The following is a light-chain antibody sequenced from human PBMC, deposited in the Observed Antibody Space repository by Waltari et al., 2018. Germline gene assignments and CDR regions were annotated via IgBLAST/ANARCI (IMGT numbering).Light chain of an antibody. CDR3: VVYMGSDIWV. CDR1: SGSVSCDYY. Sequence: QTVVTQVPAFSVSPGGTVPLTCGLTSGSVSCDYYPSRYQLTPGQAPRTLIYNTNIRSSGVPDRFSGSILGNKAALTITGAQADDESDYYCVVYMGSDIWVFGGGTKLTVL. V-gene: IGLV8-61*01. J-gene: IGLJ3*02. CDR2: NTN.